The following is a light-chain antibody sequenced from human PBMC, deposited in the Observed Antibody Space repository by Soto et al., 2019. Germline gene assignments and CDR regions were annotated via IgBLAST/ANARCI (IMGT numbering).Light chain of an antibody. Sequence: QSALTQPASVSGSLGQSITISCTGTTRDIAGYNYISWYQQLPGKAPKLMIYQVTIRPSGVSNRFSGSKSGNTASLTISGLQAEDEADYFCCSYASSSPYVFGPGTKLTVL. CDR2: QVT. CDR1: TRDIAGYNY. V-gene: IGLV2-14*01. CDR3: CSYASSSPYV. J-gene: IGLJ1*01.